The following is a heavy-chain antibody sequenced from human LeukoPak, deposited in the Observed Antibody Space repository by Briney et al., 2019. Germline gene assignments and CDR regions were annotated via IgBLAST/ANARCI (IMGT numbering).Heavy chain of an antibody. V-gene: IGHV3-23*01. D-gene: IGHD3-10*02. CDR3: ARDDRLGTVMLFDY. CDR2: ISDSGGRT. Sequence: GGSLRLSCAVSGITLSNYGMSWVRQAPGKGLEWVAGISDSGGRTNYADSVKGRFTISRDNAKNSLYLQTNSLRAEDTAVYYCARDDRLGTVMLFDYWGQGTLVTVSS. CDR1: GITLSNYG. J-gene: IGHJ4*02.